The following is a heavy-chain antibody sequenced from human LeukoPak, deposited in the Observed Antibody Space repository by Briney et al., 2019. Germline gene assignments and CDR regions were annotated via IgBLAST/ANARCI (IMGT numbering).Heavy chain of an antibody. CDR1: GFDLSTYE. V-gene: IGHV3-48*03. J-gene: IGHJ5*02. CDR2: ITISGHTK. CDR3: ARGDPHADL. Sequence: GGSLRLSCAASGFDLSTYEMNWVRQAPGKGLEWIADITISGHTKNYADSVKGRFTISRDNARTSLYLQMNSLRVEDTVVYYCARGDPHADLWGQGTLVTVSS.